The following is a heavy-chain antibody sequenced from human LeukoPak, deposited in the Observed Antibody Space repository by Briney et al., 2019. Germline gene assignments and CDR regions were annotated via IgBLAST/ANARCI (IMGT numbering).Heavy chain of an antibody. CDR1: GFSFSSYG. CDR3: AKGLDGGADH. Sequence: PGRTLSLSCAASGFSFSSYGMRWVRQAPGKGLQWVAVICYDGSNTYYADSVKGRFTISRDNSKNTLYLQMTSLTAEDTAVYSSAKGLDGGADHWGEGTRVTVSS. D-gene: IGHD4-23*01. V-gene: IGHV3-33*06. J-gene: IGHJ4*02. CDR2: ICYDGSNT.